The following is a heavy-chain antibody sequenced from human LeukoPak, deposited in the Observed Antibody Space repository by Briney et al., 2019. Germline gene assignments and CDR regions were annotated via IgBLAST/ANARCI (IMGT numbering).Heavy chain of an antibody. Sequence: PGESLRLSCEVSRFIFSRYAMSWVRQAAGKGLEWVSGVRGSGGGTFYTDSVEGRLTISRDHSKNPLFLQMNSLRGEDTAVYYCANLRGRGAYACSGASCYSYWGQGTLVTVSP. CDR2: VRGSGGGT. CDR1: RFIFSRYA. CDR3: ANLRGRGAYACSGASCYSY. J-gene: IGHJ4*02. V-gene: IGHV3-23*01. D-gene: IGHD2-15*01.